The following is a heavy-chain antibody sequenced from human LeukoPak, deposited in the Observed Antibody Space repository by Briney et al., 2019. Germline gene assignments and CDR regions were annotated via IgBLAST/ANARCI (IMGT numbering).Heavy chain of an antibody. CDR2: IKEDGTKK. CDR1: GFTFSSHW. V-gene: IGHV3-7*03. D-gene: IGHD3-22*01. J-gene: IGHJ4*02. Sequence: GGSLRLSCAASGFTFSSHWMTWVRQAPGKGLEWVANIKEDGTKKNYVDSVKGRFTISRDNAKNSLYLQMNSLRAEDTAVYYCATPLDYNENRGYRQGGDWGKGTLVPVSS. CDR3: ATPLDYNENRGYRQGGD.